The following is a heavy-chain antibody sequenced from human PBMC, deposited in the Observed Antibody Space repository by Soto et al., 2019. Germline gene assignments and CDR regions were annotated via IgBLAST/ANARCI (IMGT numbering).Heavy chain of an antibody. CDR3: ARVVPGAEAWFGP. Sequence: SVKVSCKTSGDTFSNYGITWVRQAPGQPLEWLGWISLYSDGANYAQKFQGRVSMTTDTSTTTAYMELRSLRSDDTAVYYCARVVPGAEAWFGPWGQGTLVTVSS. J-gene: IGHJ5*02. CDR2: ISLYSDGA. D-gene: IGHD2-2*01. V-gene: IGHV1-18*01. CDR1: GDTFSNYG.